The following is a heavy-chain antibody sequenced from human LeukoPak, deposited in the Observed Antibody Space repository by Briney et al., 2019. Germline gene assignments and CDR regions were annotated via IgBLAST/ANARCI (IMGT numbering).Heavy chain of an antibody. CDR1: GFTFSDYY. CDR3: ARDSDPGWLDP. CDR2: ISSSGSTI. Sequence: GGSLRLSCAASGFTFSDYYMSWIRQAPGKGLEWVSYISSSGSTIYYADSVKGRFTISRDNAKKSLYLQMNSLRAEDTAVYYCARDSDPGWLDPWGQGTLVTVSS. J-gene: IGHJ5*02. V-gene: IGHV3-11*04.